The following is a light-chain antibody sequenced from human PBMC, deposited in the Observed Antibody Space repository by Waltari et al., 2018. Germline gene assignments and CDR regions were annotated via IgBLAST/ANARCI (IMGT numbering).Light chain of an antibody. V-gene: IGLV2-14*03. Sequence: QSALTQPASVSGSPGQSITISCTGTSSDVGGYTSVSWYQQHPGKAPKLLIYDVSNRPSGVSNRFSGSKSGTTASLTISGLQAEDEADYYCSSYTSSSTLVFGGGTKLTVL. CDR2: DVS. J-gene: IGLJ2*01. CDR3: SSYTSSSTLV. CDR1: SSDVGGYTS.